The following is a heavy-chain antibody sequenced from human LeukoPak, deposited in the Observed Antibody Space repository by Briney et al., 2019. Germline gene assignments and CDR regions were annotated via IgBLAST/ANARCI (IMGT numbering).Heavy chain of an antibody. CDR2: ISYDGRNI. V-gene: IGHV3-30*04. D-gene: IGHD5/OR15-5a*01. Sequence: PGGSLRLSCAASGFIFSSHAMHWVRQAPGEGLEWVAVISYDGRNIYYADSVRGRFTISRDNSKNTLDLQMNRLRGEDTAVFYCARDRGSTPFYGMDVWGKGTTVTVSS. J-gene: IGHJ6*04. CDR1: GFIFSSHA. CDR3: ARDRGSTPFYGMDV.